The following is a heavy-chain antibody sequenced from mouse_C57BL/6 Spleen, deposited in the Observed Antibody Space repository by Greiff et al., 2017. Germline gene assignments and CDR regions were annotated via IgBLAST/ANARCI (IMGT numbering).Heavy chain of an antibody. V-gene: IGHV1-53*01. J-gene: IGHJ3*01. CDR3: ERVGQLGLFWFAY. D-gene: IGHD3-3*01. Sequence: QVQLQQPGTELVKPGASVKLSCKASGYTFTSYWMHWVKQRPGQGLEWIGNINPSNGGTNYNEKFKSKDTLTVDKSSSTAYMQLSSLTSEDSAVYYGERVGQLGLFWFAYWGQGTLVTVSA. CDR1: GYTFTSYW. CDR2: INPSNGGT.